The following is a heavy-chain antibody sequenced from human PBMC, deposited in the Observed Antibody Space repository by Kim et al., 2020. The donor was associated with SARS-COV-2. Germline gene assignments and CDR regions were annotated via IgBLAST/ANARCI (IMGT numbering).Heavy chain of an antibody. CDR3: ARGGRRGAFDY. D-gene: IGHD2-15*01. CDR2: DT. V-gene: IGHV3-13*01. J-gene: IGHJ4*02. Sequence: DTYYPSSVKGRFTISRENAKNSLFLQMNNLRVGDTAVYYCARGGRRGAFDYWGQGTLVTVSS.